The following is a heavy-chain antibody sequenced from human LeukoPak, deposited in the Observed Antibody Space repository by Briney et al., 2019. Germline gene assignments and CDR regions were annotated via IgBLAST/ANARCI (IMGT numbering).Heavy chain of an antibody. Sequence: GGSLRLSCAASGFTFSSYGMHWVRQAPGKGLEWVAFIRYDGSNKYYADSVKGRFTISRDNSKNTLHLQMNSLRAEDTAVYYCAKEFPYYYGSGTPTPFDYWGQGTLVTVSS. CDR1: GFTFSSYG. V-gene: IGHV3-30*02. CDR2: IRYDGSNK. J-gene: IGHJ4*02. CDR3: AKEFPYYYGSGTPTPFDY. D-gene: IGHD3-10*01.